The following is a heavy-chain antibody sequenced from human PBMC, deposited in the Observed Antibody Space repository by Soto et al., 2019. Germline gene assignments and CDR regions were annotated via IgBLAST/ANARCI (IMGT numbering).Heavy chain of an antibody. CDR1: GYIFTNYA. V-gene: IGHV1-46*01. D-gene: IGHD2-15*01. CDR2: VNASGGST. CDR3: AREENCSDGICYCEHFQR. J-gene: IGHJ1*01. Sequence: ASVKVSCTASGYIFTNYAMHWVRQAPGQGLEWVAIVNASGGSTNYAQKFQGRITMTRDTSTSTVYMDLSSLTSEDKAVYYCAREENCSDGICYCEHFQRWGQGTLVTVSS.